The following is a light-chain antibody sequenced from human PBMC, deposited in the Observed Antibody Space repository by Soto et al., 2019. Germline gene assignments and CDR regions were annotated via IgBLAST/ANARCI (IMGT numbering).Light chain of an antibody. J-gene: IGKJ1*01. V-gene: IGKV3-15*01. CDR1: QSVSSN. CDR2: GAS. Sequence: EIVMTQSPATLSVSPGERATLSCRASQSVSSNLAWYQQKPGQSPRLLIYGASTRATGIPARFSGSGYGTEFTLTISSLQSEDFEVYYCHQYKNWTPWTFGQGTKVDIK. CDR3: HQYKNWTPWT.